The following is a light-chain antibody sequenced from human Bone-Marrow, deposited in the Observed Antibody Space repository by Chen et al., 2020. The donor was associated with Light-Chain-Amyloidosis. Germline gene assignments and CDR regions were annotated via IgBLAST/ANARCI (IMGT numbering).Light chain of an antibody. V-gene: IGKV1-9*01. Sequence: DIQLTQSPYFLSASVGDRVTITCRASQGISSYLAWYQQKPGKAPKLLIYGTSTLQSGVPSRFSGRGSETEFSLTISSLQPEDYAIYYCQQTFTFGPGTKVDVK. CDR1: QGISSY. J-gene: IGKJ3*01. CDR2: GTS. CDR3: QQTFT.